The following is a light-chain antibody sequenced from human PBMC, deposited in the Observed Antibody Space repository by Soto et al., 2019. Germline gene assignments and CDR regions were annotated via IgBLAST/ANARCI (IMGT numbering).Light chain of an antibody. J-gene: IGKJ1*01. CDR3: QQYTNTNNPWM. Sequence: DIQVPPSLPTLSSSVGDRVPITGRARQTISTWMAWYQQKPGTAPKLLVYDASTLQSGVASRFSGSGSGTEFTLILSGLQTDDSATYYCQQYTNTNNPWMCGQGTTGDIK. V-gene: IGKV1-5*01. CDR1: QTISTW. CDR2: DAS.